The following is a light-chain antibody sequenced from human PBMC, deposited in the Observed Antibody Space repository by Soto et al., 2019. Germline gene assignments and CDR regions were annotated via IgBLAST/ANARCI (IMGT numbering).Light chain of an antibody. CDR1: SSDVGGYNY. V-gene: IGLV2-14*01. CDR3: TSYTSSRTLYV. Sequence: QSALTQPASVSGSPGQSITISCTGTSSDVGGYNYVSWYQQHPGKAPKLMIYDVRNRASGASNRFSGSKSGNTASLTISGFQAEDEADYYCTSYTSSRTLYVFGTGTKVTVL. CDR2: DVR. J-gene: IGLJ1*01.